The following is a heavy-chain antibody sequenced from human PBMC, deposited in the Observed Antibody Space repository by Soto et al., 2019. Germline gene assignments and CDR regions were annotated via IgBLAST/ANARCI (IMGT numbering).Heavy chain of an antibody. CDR2: ISGSGGST. D-gene: IGHD1-26*01. Sequence: EVQLLESGGGLVQPGGSLRLSCAASGFTFSSYAMSWVRQAPGKGLEWVSAISGSGGSTYYADSVKGRFTISRDNSKNTLYLQMNSLRAEDPAVYDCAKGGGELPHPFDWGQGTLVTVSS. V-gene: IGHV3-23*01. CDR3: AKGGGELPHPFD. J-gene: IGHJ4*02. CDR1: GFTFSSYA.